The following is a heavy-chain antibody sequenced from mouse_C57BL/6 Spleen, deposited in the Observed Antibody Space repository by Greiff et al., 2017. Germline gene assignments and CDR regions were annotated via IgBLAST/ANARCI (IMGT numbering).Heavy chain of an antibody. Sequence: VQLKQSGAELVRPGASVKLSCTASGFNIKDNYMHWVKQRPEQGLEWIGWIDPENGDTEYASKFPGQATITADTSSNTAYLQLSSLTSEDTAIYYCTTATGYYAMDYWGQGTSVTVSS. CDR2: IDPENGDT. CDR1: GFNIKDNY. CDR3: TTATGYYAMDY. J-gene: IGHJ4*01. V-gene: IGHV14-4*01.